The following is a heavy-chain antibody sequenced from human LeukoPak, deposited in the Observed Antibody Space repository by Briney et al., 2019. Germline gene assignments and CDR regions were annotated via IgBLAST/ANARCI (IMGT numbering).Heavy chain of an antibody. V-gene: IGHV3-23*01. CDR2: VSGGGGGT. Sequence: GGSLRLSCAASGFTFSSYAMSWVRQAPGKGLEWVSAVSGGGGGTYYADSVKGRFTISRDNSKNTLYLQMNSLRAEDTAVYYCAKGRYYFDYWGQGTLVTVSS. D-gene: IGHD3-16*01. CDR3: AKGRYYFDY. J-gene: IGHJ4*02. CDR1: GFTFSSYA.